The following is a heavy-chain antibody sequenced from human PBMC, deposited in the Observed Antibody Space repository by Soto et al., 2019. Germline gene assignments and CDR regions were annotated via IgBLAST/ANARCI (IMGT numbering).Heavy chain of an antibody. D-gene: IGHD2-15*01. J-gene: IGHJ6*02. CDR2: IMPIFRAP. V-gene: IGHV1-69*13. CDR3: ASWLKGPDIGNYYYGMDV. CDR1: GGGFSDYA. Sequence: SVKVSCKASGGGFSDYAFSWGRQAPGQGLEWLGGIMPIFRAPDYAQKFQGRVTITADEFTRTAYMEMNSLRSEDTAVYYCASWLKGPDIGNYYYGMDVWGQGTTVTVSS.